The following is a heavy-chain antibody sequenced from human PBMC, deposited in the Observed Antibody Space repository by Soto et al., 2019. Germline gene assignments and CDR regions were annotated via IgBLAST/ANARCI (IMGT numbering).Heavy chain of an antibody. CDR3: ARDPVGATRYNWCDP. D-gene: IGHD1-26*01. Sequence: SQNLSPTHTVSAGSISKDEYYWRWTRHPPGKGLEWIGYIYYSGSTYYNPSLKSRVTISVDTSKNQFSLKLSSVTAADTAVYYCARDPVGATRYNWCDPWGQGTLVTVS. V-gene: IGHV4-30-4*01. CDR2: IYYSGST. J-gene: IGHJ5*02. CDR1: AGSISKDEYY.